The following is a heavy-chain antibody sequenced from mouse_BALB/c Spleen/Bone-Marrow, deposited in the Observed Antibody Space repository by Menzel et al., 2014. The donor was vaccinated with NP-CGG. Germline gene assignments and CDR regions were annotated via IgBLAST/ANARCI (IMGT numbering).Heavy chain of an antibody. J-gene: IGHJ1*01. Sequence: VETGGGLVQPGGSRRLSCAASGFTFSSFGMHWVRQAPEKGLEWVAYISSGSSTIFYVDTVKGRFTISRDNPKNTLFLQMTSLRSEDTAMYYCTRGGNWDDFDVWGAGTTVTVSS. V-gene: IGHV5-17*02. D-gene: IGHD4-1*01. CDR1: GFTFSSFG. CDR3: TRGGNWDDFDV. CDR2: ISSGSSTI.